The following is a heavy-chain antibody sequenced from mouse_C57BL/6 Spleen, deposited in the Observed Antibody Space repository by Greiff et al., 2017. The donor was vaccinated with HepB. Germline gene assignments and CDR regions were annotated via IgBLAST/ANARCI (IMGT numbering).Heavy chain of an antibody. D-gene: IGHD1-1*01. Sequence: VKLQESGPGLVQPSQSLSITCTVSGFSLTSYGVHWVRQSPGKGLEWLGVIWRGGSTDYNAAFMSRLSITKDNSKSQVFFKMNSLQADDTAIYYCAKNDYYGDYYAMDYWGQGTSVTVSS. J-gene: IGHJ4*01. CDR3: AKNDYYGDYYAMDY. CDR1: GFSLTSYG. V-gene: IGHV2-5*01. CDR2: IWRGGST.